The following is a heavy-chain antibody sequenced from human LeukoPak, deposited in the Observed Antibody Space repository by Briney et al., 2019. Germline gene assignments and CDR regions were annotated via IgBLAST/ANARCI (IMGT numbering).Heavy chain of an antibody. CDR3: ARNPGDWFDP. CDR2: IYVSGST. CDR1: GGSFSGYY. V-gene: IGHV4-59*01. D-gene: IGHD1-14*01. Sequence: PSETLSLTCVVSGGSFSGYYWGWIRQPPGKGLEWIGYIYVSGSTNYNPSLKSRVTISVDTSKNQVSLKLSSVTVADTAVYYCARNPGDWFDPWGQGTLVTVSS. J-gene: IGHJ5*02.